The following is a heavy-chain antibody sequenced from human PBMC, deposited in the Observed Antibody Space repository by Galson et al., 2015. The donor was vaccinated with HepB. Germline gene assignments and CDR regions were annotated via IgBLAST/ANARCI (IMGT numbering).Heavy chain of an antibody. Sequence: SLRLSCAASGFTFSDYYMSWIRQAPGKGLEWVSYISDSSSYTKYADSVKGRFTISRDSAKNSLHLQMNSLRAEDTAVYYCARGWSGGNNGMDVWGQGTTVTVSS. V-gene: IGHV3-11*06. CDR1: GFTFSDYY. D-gene: IGHD4-23*01. J-gene: IGHJ6*02. CDR3: ARGWSGGNNGMDV. CDR2: ISDSSSYT.